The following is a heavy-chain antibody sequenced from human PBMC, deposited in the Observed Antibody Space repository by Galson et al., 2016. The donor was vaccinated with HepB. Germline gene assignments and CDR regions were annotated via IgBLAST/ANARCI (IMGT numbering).Heavy chain of an antibody. D-gene: IGHD7-27*01. V-gene: IGHV3-21*01. J-gene: IGHJ4*02. CDR1: GFTFRTYS. Sequence: SLILSCSASGFTFRTYSMNWVRQAPGKGLEGVSCITSSSRAIYYEDYPKGRFTVSRDKAKNSLYLQMNGLRAEDTAVYYCARDRSPSEPLGPDYWGQGTLVTVSP. CDR2: ITSSSRAI. CDR3: ARDRSPSEPLGPDY.